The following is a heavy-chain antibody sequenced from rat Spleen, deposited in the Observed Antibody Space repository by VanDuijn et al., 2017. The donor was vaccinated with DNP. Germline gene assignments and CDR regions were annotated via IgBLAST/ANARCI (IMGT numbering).Heavy chain of an antibody. V-gene: IGHV2S12*01. J-gene: IGHJ2*01. CDR2: ISSGGST. Sequence: QVQLKESGPGLVQPSQTLSLTCTVSGFSFTNYGVSWVRQPPGKGLEWIASISSGGSTYYNSVLKSRLSNTRDTSKSQVFLKMNSLQTEDTAIYFCTRGMTTTDYWGQGVMFTVSS. D-gene: IGHD1-10*01. CDR1: GFSFTNYG. CDR3: TRGMTTTDY.